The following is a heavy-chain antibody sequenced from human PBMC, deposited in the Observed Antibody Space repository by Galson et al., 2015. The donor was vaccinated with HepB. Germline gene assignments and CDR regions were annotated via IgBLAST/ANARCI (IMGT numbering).Heavy chain of an antibody. CDR3: VRDVGGNPVGIDY. Sequence: SVKVSCKASGDTFSSYIISWVRQAPGQGLEWMGGIIPIFGTYYGDSVKGRFTISRDKSKNTLYLHMNSLKAEDTAVYYCVRDVGGNPVGIDYWGQGTLVTVSS. CDR2: IIPIFGT. J-gene: IGHJ4*02. V-gene: IGHV1-69*05. CDR1: GDTFSSYI. D-gene: IGHD4-23*01.